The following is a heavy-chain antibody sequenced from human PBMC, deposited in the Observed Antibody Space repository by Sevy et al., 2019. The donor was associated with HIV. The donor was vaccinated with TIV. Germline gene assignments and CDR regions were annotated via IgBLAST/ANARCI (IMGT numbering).Heavy chain of an antibody. Sequence: SGPTLVKPTQTLTLTCSFSGFSLTTSGVGLGWIRQPPGKPLEWLAMIYGNDDTRYSPSLRGRLTITKSTSGDQVVLTMADMDLVDTGTYYCAHRSSNGITIKEFDYWGQGIQVTVSS. J-gene: IGHJ4*02. CDR1: GFSLTTSGVG. CDR2: IYGNDDT. CDR3: AHRSSNGITIKEFDY. V-gene: IGHV2-5*01. D-gene: IGHD3-9*01.